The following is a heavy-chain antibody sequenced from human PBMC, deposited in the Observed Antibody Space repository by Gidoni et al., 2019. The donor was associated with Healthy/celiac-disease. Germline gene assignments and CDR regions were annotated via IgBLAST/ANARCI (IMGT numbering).Heavy chain of an antibody. V-gene: IGHV4-34*01. J-gene: IGHJ6*02. CDR3: ARDRPTTLFAGLAFRTRRLGMDV. D-gene: IGHD1-1*01. CDR1: GGSFSGYY. CDR2: INHSGST. Sequence: QVQLQQWGAGLLKPSETLSLPCAVSGGSFSGYYWSWIRQPPGKGLEWIGEINHSGSTNYNPSLKSRVTISVDTSKNQFSLKLSSVTAAGTAVYYCARDRPTTLFAGLAFRTRRLGMDVWGQGTTVTVSS.